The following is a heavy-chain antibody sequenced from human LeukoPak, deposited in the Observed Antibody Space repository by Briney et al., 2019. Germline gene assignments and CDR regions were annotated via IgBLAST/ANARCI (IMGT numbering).Heavy chain of an antibody. CDR3: ARKWRLTYELDY. V-gene: IGHV4-61*01. D-gene: IGHD5-12*01. CDR1: GVSVSTTSYY. J-gene: IGHJ4*02. Sequence: PSETLSLTCTVSGVSVSTTSYYWSWIRQPPGKGLEWIGYIYNSGSVNYNPSLKSRVTISVDTSKNQFSLKLTSVTAADTAVYFCARKWRLTYELDYWGQGTLVTVSS. CDR2: IYNSGSV.